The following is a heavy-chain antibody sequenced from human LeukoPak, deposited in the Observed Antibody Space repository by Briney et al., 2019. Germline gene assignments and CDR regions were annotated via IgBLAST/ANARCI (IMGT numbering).Heavy chain of an antibody. J-gene: IGHJ4*02. CDR2: ISYHARDQ. Sequence: GGSLKLSCEASGFTFSGYWMHWVRQAPGKGLEWVAVISYHARDQFYADSVKGRFTVSRDNSRNILYLQMNSLRAEDSAVYYCAAQPCINGICYLDYWGQGALVTVSS. V-gene: IGHV3-30*03. CDR3: AAQPCINGICYLDY. D-gene: IGHD2-8*01. CDR1: GFTFSGYW.